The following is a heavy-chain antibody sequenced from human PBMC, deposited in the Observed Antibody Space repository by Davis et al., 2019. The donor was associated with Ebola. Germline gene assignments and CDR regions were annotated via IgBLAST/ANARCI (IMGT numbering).Heavy chain of an antibody. CDR3: ARRRGRYFDWLLHYYFDY. D-gene: IGHD3-9*01. CDR1: GFTFSSYS. Sequence: PGGSLRLFCAASGFTFSSYSMNWVRQAPGKGLEWVSSISSSSSYIYYADSVKGRFTISRDNAKNSLYLQMNSLRAEDTAVYYCARRRGRYFDWLLHYYFDYWGQGTLVTVSS. V-gene: IGHV3-21*01. J-gene: IGHJ4*02. CDR2: ISSSSSYI.